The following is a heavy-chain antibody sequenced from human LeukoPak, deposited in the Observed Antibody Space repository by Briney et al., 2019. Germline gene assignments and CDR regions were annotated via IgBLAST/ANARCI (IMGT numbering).Heavy chain of an antibody. CDR3: AREVGYFDY. D-gene: IGHD1-26*01. Sequence: GGSLRLSCAASGFTFTNYAMSWVRQAPGKGLEWVSVISGSGESTYFADSVKGRFTISRDNSKNTLYLQMNSLRAEDTALYYCAREVGYFDYWGQETLVTVSS. CDR1: GFTFTNYA. V-gene: IGHV3-23*01. CDR2: ISGSGEST. J-gene: IGHJ4*02.